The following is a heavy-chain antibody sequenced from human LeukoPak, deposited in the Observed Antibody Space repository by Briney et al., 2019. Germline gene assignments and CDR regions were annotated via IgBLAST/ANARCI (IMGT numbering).Heavy chain of an antibody. V-gene: IGHV3-48*03. D-gene: IGHD5-12*01. CDR2: ISSSGSTI. CDR1: GFTFDDYG. J-gene: IGHJ4*02. CDR3: ARESIVATVDY. Sequence: GGSLRLSCAASGFTFDDYGMSWVRQAPGKGLEWVSYISSSGSTIYYADSVKGRFTISRDNAKNSLYLQMNSLRAEDTAVYYCARESIVATVDYWGQGTLVTVSS.